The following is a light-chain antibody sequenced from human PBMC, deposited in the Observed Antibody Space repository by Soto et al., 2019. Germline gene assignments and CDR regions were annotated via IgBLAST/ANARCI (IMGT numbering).Light chain of an antibody. J-gene: IGKJ4*01. CDR3: QQASSFPLT. CDR2: AAS. V-gene: IGKV1-12*01. CDR1: QGVSSW. Sequence: DIQMTQSPSSVSASVGDGVTITCRASQGVSSWLGWYQQKPGQAPKLLIFAASSLPSGVPPRFTGSGSGTEFTLTISSLQPEDVATYYCQQASSFPLTFGGGTKVDI.